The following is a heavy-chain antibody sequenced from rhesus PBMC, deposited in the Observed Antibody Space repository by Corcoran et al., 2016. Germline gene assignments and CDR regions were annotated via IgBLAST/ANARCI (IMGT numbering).Heavy chain of an antibody. CDR3: ARDSYGSGYYTFDY. J-gene: IGHJ4*01. CDR2: IYGSGGST. Sequence: QVQLQESGPGLVKPSETLSLTCTVSGGSISDSSYWSWIRQPPGKGLEWMGRIYGSGGSTNYNPSLKSLVTISRDTSKNQFSLKLSSVTAADTAVYYCARDSYGSGYYTFDYWGQGVLVTVSS. D-gene: IGHD3-28*01. V-gene: IGHV4-160*01. CDR1: GGSISDSSY.